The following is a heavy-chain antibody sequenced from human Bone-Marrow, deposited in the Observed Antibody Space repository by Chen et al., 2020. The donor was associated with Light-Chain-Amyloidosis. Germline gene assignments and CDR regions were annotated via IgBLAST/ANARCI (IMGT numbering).Heavy chain of an antibody. V-gene: IGHV1-69*04. CDR1: GGTFSSYA. CDR2: IIPILGIP. Sequence: VQLVQSGAEVKKPGSSVKVSCKASGGTFSSYAISWVRQAPGQGLEWMGRIIPILGIPNYAQKCECSVTITADKSTSTAYMELSSLRSEDTAVYYCARELYYDSSGYYFRWFDPWGQGTLVTVSS. J-gene: IGHJ5*02. D-gene: IGHD3-22*01. CDR3: ARELYYDSSGYYFRWFDP.